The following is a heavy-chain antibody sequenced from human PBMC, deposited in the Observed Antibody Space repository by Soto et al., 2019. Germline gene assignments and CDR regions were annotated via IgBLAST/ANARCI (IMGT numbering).Heavy chain of an antibody. J-gene: IGHJ4*02. CDR3: ARLSLIQLEYYIDY. CDR1: GGSISSYY. D-gene: IGHD5-18*01. Sequence: PSETLSLTCTVSGGSISSYYWSWIRQPPGKGLEWIGYIYYSGSTNYNPSLKSRVTISVDTSKNQFSLKLSSVTAADTAVYYCARLSLIQLEYYIDYWGQGTLVTVSS. CDR2: IYYSGST. V-gene: IGHV4-59*08.